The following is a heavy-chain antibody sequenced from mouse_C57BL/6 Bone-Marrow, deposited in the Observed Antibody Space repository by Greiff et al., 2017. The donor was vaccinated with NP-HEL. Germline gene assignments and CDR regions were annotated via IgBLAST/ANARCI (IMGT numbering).Heavy chain of an antibody. D-gene: IGHD2-1*01. CDR3: AREADGNPFAY. J-gene: IGHJ3*01. Sequence: QVQLHQSGPELVKPGASVKISCKASGYAFSSSWMNWVKQRPGKGLEWIGRIYPGDGDTNYNGKFKGKATLTADKSSSTAYMQLSSLTSEDSAVYFCAREADGNPFAYWGQGTLVTVSA. CDR1: GYAFSSSW. V-gene: IGHV1-82*01. CDR2: IYPGDGDT.